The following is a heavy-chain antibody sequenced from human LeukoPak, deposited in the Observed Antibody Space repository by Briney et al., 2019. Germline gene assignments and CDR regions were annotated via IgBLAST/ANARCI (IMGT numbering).Heavy chain of an antibody. CDR2: ISGSGGST. CDR3: AKDAGNYGSGSLDY. CDR1: GFTFSSYG. Sequence: PGGSLRLSCAASGFTFSSYGMSWVRQAPGKGLEWVSAISGSGGSTYYADSVKGRFTISRDNSKNMLYLQMNSLRAEDTAVYYCAKDAGNYGSGSLDYWGQGTLVTVSS. V-gene: IGHV3-23*01. D-gene: IGHD3-10*01. J-gene: IGHJ4*02.